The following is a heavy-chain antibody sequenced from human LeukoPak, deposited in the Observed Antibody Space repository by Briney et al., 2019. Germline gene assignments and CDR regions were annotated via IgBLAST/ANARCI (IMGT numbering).Heavy chain of an antibody. Sequence: GGSLRLSCVASGLNFDDSAMHWVRQAPGKGLEWVSIISADGGSTFSADSVKGRFSISRDNSKNSLYLQMNSLRSEDTAMYYCAKESGKFDYWGQGTLVAVSS. J-gene: IGHJ4*02. V-gene: IGHV3-43*02. CDR3: AKESGKFDY. CDR2: ISADGGST. CDR1: GLNFDDSA.